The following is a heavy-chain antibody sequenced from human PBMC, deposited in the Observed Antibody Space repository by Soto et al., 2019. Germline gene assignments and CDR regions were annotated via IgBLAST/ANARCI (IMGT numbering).Heavy chain of an antibody. V-gene: IGHV4-34*01. J-gene: IGHJ4*02. D-gene: IGHD3-3*01. CDR2: INHSGST. Sequence: QVQLQQWGAGLLKPSETLSLTCAVYGGSFSGYYWSWIRQPPGKGLEWIGGINHSGSTNYNPSLKRRVTISVDSSKNQFFLKLSSVTAADTAVYDCARGGGNFWCGYNIPLLPDFDYWGQGTLVTDFS. CDR3: ARGGGNFWCGYNIPLLPDFDY. CDR1: GGSFSGYY.